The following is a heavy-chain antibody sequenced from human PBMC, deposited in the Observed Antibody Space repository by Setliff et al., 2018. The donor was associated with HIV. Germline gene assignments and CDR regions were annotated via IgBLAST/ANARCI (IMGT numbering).Heavy chain of an antibody. CDR3: AREGFYNSYYYYMDV. D-gene: IGHD2-2*02. J-gene: IGHJ6*03. CDR1: GYSISSGYY. Sequence: SETLSLTCAVSGYSISSGYYWGWIRQPPGKGLEWIGSIYYSGSTFYNPSFKSRVTMSVDTSKNQFSLRLSSVTAADTAVYYCAREGFYNSYYYYMDVWGIGTTVTVSS. V-gene: IGHV4-38-2*02. CDR2: IYYSGST.